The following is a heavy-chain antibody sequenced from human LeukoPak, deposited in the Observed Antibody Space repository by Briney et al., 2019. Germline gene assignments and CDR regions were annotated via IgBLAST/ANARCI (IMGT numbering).Heavy chain of an antibody. V-gene: IGHV1-46*01. D-gene: IGHD2-2*02. Sequence: ASVKVSFKASGYTFTSYYMHWVRQAPGQGLEWMGIINPSGGSTSYAQKFQGRVTMTRDMSTSTVYMELSSLRSEDTAVYYCARGRCSSTSCYTGYYYYMDVWGKGTTVTVSS. J-gene: IGHJ6*03. CDR1: GYTFTSYY. CDR2: INPSGGST. CDR3: ARGRCSSTSCYTGYYYYMDV.